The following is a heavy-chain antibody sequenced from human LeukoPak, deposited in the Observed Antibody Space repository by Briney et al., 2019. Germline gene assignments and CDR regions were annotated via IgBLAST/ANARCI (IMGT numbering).Heavy chain of an antibody. Sequence: SETLSLTCTVSGGSISSYYWSWIRQPPGKGLEWIGYIYYSGSTNYNPSLKSRVTISVDTSKNQFSLKLSSETAADTAVYYCARGLSSSWYLPLSAMDYWGQGTLVTVSS. CDR3: ARGLSSSWYLPLSAMDY. D-gene: IGHD6-13*01. J-gene: IGHJ4*02. CDR1: GGSISSYY. V-gene: IGHV4-59*01. CDR2: IYYSGST.